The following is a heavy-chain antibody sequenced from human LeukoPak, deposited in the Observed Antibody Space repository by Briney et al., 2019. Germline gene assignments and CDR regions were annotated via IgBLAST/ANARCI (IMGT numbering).Heavy chain of an antibody. CDR3: ARDLGQLADSLIGH. CDR1: GYTFINYG. D-gene: IGHD6-13*01. V-gene: IGHV1-18*01. J-gene: IGHJ5*02. CDR2: ISAYNGDT. Sequence: ASVKVSCKASGYTFINYGISWVRQAPGQGLEWMGWISAYNGDTNYAQKLQGRVTMTTDTSTSTAYMELRSLRSDDTAVYYCARDLGQLADSLIGHWGQGTLVTVSS.